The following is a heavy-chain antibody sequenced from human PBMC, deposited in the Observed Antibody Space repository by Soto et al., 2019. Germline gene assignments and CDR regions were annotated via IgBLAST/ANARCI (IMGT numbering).Heavy chain of an antibody. Sequence: LTCTVSGGSINGDYWTWIRQPPGKGLEWIGYIYNSGSTNYNLSLKSRVTISVDTSKNQFSLKLNSVTAADTAVYYCAKEDSRYFDSWGQGTLVTVSS. J-gene: IGHJ4*02. CDR2: IYNSGST. CDR3: AKEDSRYFDS. CDR1: GGSINGDY. V-gene: IGHV4-59*01.